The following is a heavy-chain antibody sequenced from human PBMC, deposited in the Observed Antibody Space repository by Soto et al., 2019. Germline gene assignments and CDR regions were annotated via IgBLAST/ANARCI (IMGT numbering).Heavy chain of an antibody. Sequence: QVQLQESGPGLVKPSQTLSLTCTVSGGSISSGGYYWSWIRQHPGKGLEWIVYIYYSGSTYYNPSLRRRVTISVDTSKNQFSLKLSYVTAADTAVYYCARHSGKTDSSGYSDAFDIWGQGTMVTVSS. V-gene: IGHV4-31*03. CDR2: IYYSGST. CDR1: GGSISSGGYY. J-gene: IGHJ3*02. CDR3: ARHSGKTDSSGYSDAFDI. D-gene: IGHD3-22*01.